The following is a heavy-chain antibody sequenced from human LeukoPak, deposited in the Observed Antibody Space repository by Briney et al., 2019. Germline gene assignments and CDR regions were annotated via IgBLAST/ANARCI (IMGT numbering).Heavy chain of an antibody. CDR2: ISSSGNTI. CDR3: ARASRGYSYGYVVDY. V-gene: IGHV3-11*01. J-gene: IGHJ4*02. D-gene: IGHD5-18*01. CDR1: GFTFSDYY. Sequence: PGGSLRLSCVASGFTFSDYYMSWIRQAPGKGLEWVSYISSSGNTIFYADSVKGRFTISRDNAKNSLYLQMNSLRAEDTAVYYCARASRGYSYGYVVDYWGQGTLVTVSS.